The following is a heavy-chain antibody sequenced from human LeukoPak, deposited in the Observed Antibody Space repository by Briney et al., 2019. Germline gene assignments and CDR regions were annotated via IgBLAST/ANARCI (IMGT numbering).Heavy chain of an antibody. V-gene: IGHV4-59*01. CDR1: GVSISSYY. CDR2: IYYSGST. CDR3: ARAPGDCSRTTCYSGAFDI. J-gene: IGHJ3*02. D-gene: IGHD2-2*01. Sequence: SETLSLTCTVSGVSISSYYWSWIRQPPGKGLEWIGYIYYSGSTNYNPSLKSRVTISVDTSKNQFSLKLSSVTAADTAVYYCARAPGDCSRTTCYSGAFDIWGQGTMVTVSS.